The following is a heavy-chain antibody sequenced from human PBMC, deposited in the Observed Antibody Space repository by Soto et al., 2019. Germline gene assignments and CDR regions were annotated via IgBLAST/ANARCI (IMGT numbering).Heavy chain of an antibody. CDR3: ASSCGDGEWCYFDY. V-gene: IGHV3-11*01. Sequence: PGGSLRLSCAASGFTFSDYYMSWIRQAPGKGLEWVPYISGSGDTIYYADSVKGRFTISRDNAKNSLILQMTSLTVEDTAVYYCASSCGDGEWCYFDYWGQGTQVTVSS. CDR2: ISGSGDTI. CDR1: GFTFSDYY. D-gene: IGHD2-8*01. J-gene: IGHJ4*02.